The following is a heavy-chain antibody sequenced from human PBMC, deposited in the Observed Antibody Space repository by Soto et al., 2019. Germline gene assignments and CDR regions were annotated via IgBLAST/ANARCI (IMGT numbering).Heavy chain of an antibody. CDR2: IYYSGST. J-gene: IGHJ4*02. D-gene: IGHD1-1*01. CDR3: PRSLAPYSCRSLER. V-gene: IGHV4-31*03. CDR1: GGSISNGVYY. Sequence: SETLSLTCIVSGGSISNGVYYWSWIRQHPGKGLEWIGYIYYSGSTYYNPSLKSRVSLSLDTSKNVFSLQLSSVTAADTAVYYLPRSLAPYSCRSLERWGQETLVTASS.